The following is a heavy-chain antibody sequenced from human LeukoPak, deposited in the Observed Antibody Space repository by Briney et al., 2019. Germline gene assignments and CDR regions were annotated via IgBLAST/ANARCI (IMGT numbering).Heavy chain of an antibody. D-gene: IGHD1-20*01. J-gene: IGHJ5*02. CDR1: GGSISSYY. CDR3: ARDGITGPRFYNWFDP. CDR2: IYYSGST. V-gene: IGHV4-59*01. Sequence: SETLSLTYTVSGGSISSYYWSWIRQPPGKGLEWIGYIYYSGSTNYNPSLKSRVTISVDTSKNQFSLKLSSVTAADTAVYYCARDGITGPRFYNWFDPWGQGTLVTVSS.